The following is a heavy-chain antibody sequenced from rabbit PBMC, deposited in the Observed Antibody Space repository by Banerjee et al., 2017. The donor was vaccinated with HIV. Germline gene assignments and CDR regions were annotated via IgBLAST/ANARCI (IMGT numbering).Heavy chain of an antibody. CDR3: ARKLAYSGYQINL. D-gene: IGHD1-1*01. J-gene: IGHJ4*01. Sequence: QEQLEESGGGLVKPEGSLTLTCKASGFDLSSYYYMCWVRQAPGKGLEWIACIYAGSSANTYYASWAKGRFTISKTSSTTVTLQMTSLTAADTATYFCARKLAYSGYQINLWGPGTLVTVS. CDR2: IYAGSSANT. V-gene: IGHV1S45*01. CDR1: GFDLSSYYY.